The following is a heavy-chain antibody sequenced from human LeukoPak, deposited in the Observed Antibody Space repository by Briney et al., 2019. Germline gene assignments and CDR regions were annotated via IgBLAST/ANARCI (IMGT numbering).Heavy chain of an antibody. V-gene: IGHV1-2*02. CDR3: APAYCGGDCYFRSDAFDI. D-gene: IGHD2-21*01. J-gene: IGHJ3*02. Sequence: ASVKVSCKASGYTFTGYCMHWVRQAPGQGLEWMGWINPNSGGTNYAQKFQGRVTVTRDTSISTAYMELSRLRSDDTAVYYCAPAYCGGDCYFRSDAFDIWGQGTMVTVSS. CDR1: GYTFTGYC. CDR2: INPNSGGT.